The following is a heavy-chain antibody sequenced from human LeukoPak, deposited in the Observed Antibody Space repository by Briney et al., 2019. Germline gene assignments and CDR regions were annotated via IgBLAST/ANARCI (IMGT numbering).Heavy chain of an antibody. CDR1: GITFSSYW. D-gene: IGHD4-17*01. J-gene: IGHJ3*02. V-gene: IGHV3-7*01. Sequence: GGSLRLSCAASGITFSSYWMSWVRQTPGKGLEWVANIKQDGSEKYYVDSVKGRFTISRDNAKNSLYLQMNSLRAEDTAVYYCAREDYADAFDIWGQGTMVTVSS. CDR3: AREDYADAFDI. CDR2: IKQDGSEK.